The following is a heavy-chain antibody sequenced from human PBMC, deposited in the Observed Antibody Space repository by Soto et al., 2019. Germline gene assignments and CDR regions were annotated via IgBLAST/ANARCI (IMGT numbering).Heavy chain of an antibody. Sequence: ATVKVSYKASRFTFTSYALSWAGQAPGQGLEWMGWISAYNGNTNYAQKLQGRVTMTTDTSTSTAYMELRSLRSDDTAVYYCARDLGIGGMDVWGQGTTVTVSS. J-gene: IGHJ6*02. D-gene: IGHD3-10*01. V-gene: IGHV1-18*01. CDR1: RFTFTSYA. CDR2: ISAYNGNT. CDR3: ARDLGIGGMDV.